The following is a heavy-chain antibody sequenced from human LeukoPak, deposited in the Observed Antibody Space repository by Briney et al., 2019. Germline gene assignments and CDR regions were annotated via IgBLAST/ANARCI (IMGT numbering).Heavy chain of an antibody. CDR1: GGSISSSNW. J-gene: IGHJ4*02. CDR2: IYHSGSA. Sequence: PSGTLSLTCAVSGGSISSSNWWSWVRQPPGKGLEWIGEIYHSGSANYNPSLKSRVTTSVDKSKNQFSLKLSSVTAADTAVYYCARVRDYGDYVDYWGQGTLVTVSS. CDR3: ARVRDYGDYVDY. V-gene: IGHV4-4*02. D-gene: IGHD3-16*01.